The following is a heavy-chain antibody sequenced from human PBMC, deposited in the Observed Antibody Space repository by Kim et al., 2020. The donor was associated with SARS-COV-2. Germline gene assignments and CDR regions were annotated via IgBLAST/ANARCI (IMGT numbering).Heavy chain of an antibody. V-gene: IGHV3-15*01. CDR1: GFTFTKVR. J-gene: IGHJ4*02. D-gene: IGHD6-19*01. CDR2: INSKIDGETR. Sequence: GGSLRLSCAVSGFTFTKVRMSWVRQAPGKGLEWVGRINSKIDGETRDYAASVKGRVSISRDEAKNTLNLQMTSLKIEDTAVYYCTTHRVVAGLFDYWGQGTLITVSS. CDR3: TTHRVVAGLFDY.